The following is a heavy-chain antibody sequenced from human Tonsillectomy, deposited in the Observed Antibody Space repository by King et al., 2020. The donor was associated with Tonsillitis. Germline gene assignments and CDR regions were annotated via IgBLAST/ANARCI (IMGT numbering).Heavy chain of an antibody. CDR2: IKNKGDGEKI. CDR3: IRTRRYCNSASCTTSGYFQN. CDR1: GFTFSDAW. J-gene: IGHJ1*01. D-gene: IGHD2/OR15-2a*01. Sequence: EVQLVESGGGLVRPGGSLRLSCAASGFTFSDAWMSWVRQAPGKGPEWVGRIKNKGDGEKIDYAAPVKGRFSISREDSKNTLFLQMDSLQSEDTGVYYCIRTRRYCNSASCTTSGYFQNWGQGTLVSVSS. V-gene: IGHV3-15*01.